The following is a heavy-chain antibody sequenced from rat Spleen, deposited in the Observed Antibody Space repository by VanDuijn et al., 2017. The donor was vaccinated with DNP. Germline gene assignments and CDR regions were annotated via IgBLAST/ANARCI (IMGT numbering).Heavy chain of an antibody. CDR2: ISYDGSRT. Sequence: EVQLVESGGGLVQPGRSLKLSCAASGFTFSNYGMAWVRQAPTKGLEWVATISYDGSRTYYGDSVKGRFTISRDNAKNTLYLQMDSLRSEDTATYYCARLEPFFDYWGQGVMVTVSS. V-gene: IGHV5-29*01. CDR3: ARLEPFFDY. J-gene: IGHJ2*01. D-gene: IGHD3-4*01. CDR1: GFTFSNYG.